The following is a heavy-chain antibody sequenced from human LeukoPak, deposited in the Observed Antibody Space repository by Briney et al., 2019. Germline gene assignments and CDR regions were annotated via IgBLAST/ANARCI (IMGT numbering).Heavy chain of an antibody. V-gene: IGHV1-2*02. CDR1: GYTFTVNN. Sequence: ASVTVSCKCSGYTFTVNNLYWMRLAPGQGLEWMGWINSNSGGTNYAQKFQGRVTMTRDTSISTPYIELSSLRSDDTAVYYCARDSSEYWGQGTLVTVSS. J-gene: IGHJ4*02. CDR3: ARDSSEY. CDR2: INSNSGGT.